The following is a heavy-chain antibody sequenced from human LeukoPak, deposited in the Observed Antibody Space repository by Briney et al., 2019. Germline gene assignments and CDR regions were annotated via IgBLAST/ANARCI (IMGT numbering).Heavy chain of an antibody. CDR1: GGSISSSSYY. J-gene: IGHJ6*03. Sequence: SETLSLTCTVSGGSISSSSYYWGWIRQPPGKGLEWIGSIYYSGSTYYNPSLKSRVTISVDTSKNQFSLKLSSVTAADTAVYYCARGGYYYLDVWGRGTTVTVSS. CDR3: ARGGYYYLDV. CDR2: IYYSGST. V-gene: IGHV4-39*07.